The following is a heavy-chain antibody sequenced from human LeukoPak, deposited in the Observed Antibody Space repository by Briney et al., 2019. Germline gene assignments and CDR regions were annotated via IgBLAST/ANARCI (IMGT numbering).Heavy chain of an antibody. D-gene: IGHD3-10*01. CDR2: INPSGGRT. CDR1: GYNFTSYS. J-gene: IGHJ5*02. Sequence: ASVKVSCKASGYNFTSYSMHWVRQAPGRGLEWRGVINPSGGRTTYAQKFQGRLTVTSDTSTITVYMELSSLTSEDTAVYYCARGHARDLMVRGITISGTFYWFDPWGQGTLVTVSS. V-gene: IGHV1-46*01. CDR3: ARGHARDLMVRGITISGTFYWFDP.